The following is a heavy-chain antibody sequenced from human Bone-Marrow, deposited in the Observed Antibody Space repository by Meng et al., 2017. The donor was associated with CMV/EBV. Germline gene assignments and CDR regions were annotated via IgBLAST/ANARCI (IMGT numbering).Heavy chain of an antibody. J-gene: IGHJ3*02. Sequence: ASVKVSCKASGYTFTGYYMHWVRQAPGQGLEWMGWINPNSGGTNYAQKFQGRVTMTRDTSISTAYMELSRLRSDDTAVYYCARVAYSTVVVPALGAFDIWGQGTTVTVSS. CDR2: INPNSGGT. CDR1: GYTFTGYY. D-gene: IGHD2-2*01. V-gene: IGHV1-2*02. CDR3: ARVAYSTVVVPALGAFDI.